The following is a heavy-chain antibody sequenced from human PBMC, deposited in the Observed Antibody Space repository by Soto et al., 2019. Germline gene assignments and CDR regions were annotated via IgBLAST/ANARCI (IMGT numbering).Heavy chain of an antibody. J-gene: IGHJ6*02. Sequence: SETLSLTCTVSGGSFSSNYYWTWIRQPPGRGLEWIGYIFYSGSTYYTPSLQSRVTISLDTSKNQFSLKLSSVTAADTAVYYCARILRFLEWFPEYYYDMDVWGQGTTVTVSS. CDR1: GGSFSSNYY. CDR2: IFYSGST. CDR3: ARILRFLEWFPEYYYDMDV. V-gene: IGHV4-30-4*01. D-gene: IGHD3-3*01.